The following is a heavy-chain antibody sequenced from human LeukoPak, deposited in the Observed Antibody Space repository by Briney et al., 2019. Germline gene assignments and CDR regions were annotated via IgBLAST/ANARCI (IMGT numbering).Heavy chain of an antibody. Sequence: GGSLRLSCAASGFTFSGSAMHWVRQASGKGLEWVGRIRSKVNSYATAYAASVKGRFTISRDDSKNTAYLQMSSLKTEDTAVYYCTSCASWYYYYYMDVWGKGTTVTVSS. CDR2: IRSKVNSYAT. J-gene: IGHJ6*03. CDR1: GFTFSGSA. V-gene: IGHV3-73*01. CDR3: TSCASWYYYYYMDV. D-gene: IGHD2-15*01.